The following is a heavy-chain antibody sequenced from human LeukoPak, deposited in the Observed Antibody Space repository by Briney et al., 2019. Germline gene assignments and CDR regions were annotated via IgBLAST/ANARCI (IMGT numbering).Heavy chain of an antibody. CDR2: IRYDGSNK. CDR3: AKGFGAPVLFVTDFDY. CDR1: GFTFSSYG. Sequence: PGGSLRLSCAASGFTFSSYGMHWVRQAPGKGLEWVAFIRYDGSNKYYADSVKGRFTISRDNSKNTLYLQMNSLRAEDTAVYYCAKGFGAPVLFVTDFDYWGEGTLVTVSS. D-gene: IGHD3-10*02. J-gene: IGHJ4*02. V-gene: IGHV3-30*02.